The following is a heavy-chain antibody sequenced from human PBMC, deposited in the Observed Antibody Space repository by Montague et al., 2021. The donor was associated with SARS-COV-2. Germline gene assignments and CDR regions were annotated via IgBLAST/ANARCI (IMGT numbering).Heavy chain of an antibody. Sequence: PALVKPTQTLTLTCTFSGFSLSTSGMCVSWIRQPPGKALEWLARIDWDDDKHYSTSLKTRLTISKDTSKNQVVLTMTNMDPVDTAKYYCARSSVVRGVSVDSWGQGTLVTVSS. CDR1: GFSLSTSGMC. CDR2: IDWDDDK. V-gene: IGHV2-70*11. CDR3: ARSSVVRGVSVDS. D-gene: IGHD3-10*01. J-gene: IGHJ4*02.